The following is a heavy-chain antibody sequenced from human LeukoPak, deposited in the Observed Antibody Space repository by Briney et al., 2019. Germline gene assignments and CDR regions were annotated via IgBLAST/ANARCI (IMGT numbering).Heavy chain of an antibody. J-gene: IGHJ6*03. CDR3: ARVSRYCSGGSCYSYYYYYYMDV. V-gene: IGHV3-53*01. CDR1: GFTVSSNY. D-gene: IGHD2-15*01. CDR2: IYSGGST. Sequence: SGGSLRLSCAASGFTVSSNYMSWVRQAPGKGLEWVSVIYSGGSTYYADSVKGRFTISRDNSKNTLYLQMNSLRAEDTAVYYCARVSRYCSGGSCYSYYYYYYMDVWGKGTTVTISS.